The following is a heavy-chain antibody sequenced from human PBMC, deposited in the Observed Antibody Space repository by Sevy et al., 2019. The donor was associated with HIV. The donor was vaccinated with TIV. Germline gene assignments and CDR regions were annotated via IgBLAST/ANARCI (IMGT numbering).Heavy chain of an antibody. D-gene: IGHD5-12*01. CDR2: ISYDGSNK. CDR3: ARDSIPLRWLQFSYYYGMDV. CDR1: GFTFSSYA. Sequence: GESLKISCAASGFTFSSYAMHWVRQAPGKGLEWVAVISYDGSNKYYADSVKGRFTISRDNSKNTLYLQMNSLRAEDTAVYYCARDSIPLRWLQFSYYYGMDVWGQGTTVTVSS. V-gene: IGHV3-30*04. J-gene: IGHJ6*02.